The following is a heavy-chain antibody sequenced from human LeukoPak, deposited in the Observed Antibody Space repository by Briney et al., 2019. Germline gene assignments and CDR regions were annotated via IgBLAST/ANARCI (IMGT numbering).Heavy chain of an antibody. V-gene: IGHV4-59*01. J-gene: IGHJ4*02. CDR1: GGSISSYY. Sequence: SETLSLTCTVSGGSISSYYWSWIRQPPGKGLEWIGYIYYSGSTNYNPSLKSRVTISVDTSKNQFSLKLSSVTAADTAVYYCARAGLYGDYVGYWGQGTLVTVSS. D-gene: IGHD4-17*01. CDR3: ARAGLYGDYVGY. CDR2: IYYSGST.